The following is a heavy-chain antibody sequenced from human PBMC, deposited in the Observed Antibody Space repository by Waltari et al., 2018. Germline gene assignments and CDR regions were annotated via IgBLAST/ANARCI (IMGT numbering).Heavy chain of an antibody. D-gene: IGHD2-15*01. V-gene: IGHV4-38-2*02. Sequence: QVQLQESGPGLVTPSETLSLTCTVSGYSISSGYYWGWIRPPPGKGLEWIGSIYHSGSTYYNPSLKSRVTISVDTSKNQFSLKLSSVTAADTAVYYCARGDIVVVVAATPRGNWFDPWGQGTLVTVSS. CDR1: GYSISSGYY. CDR3: ARGDIVVVVAATPRGNWFDP. J-gene: IGHJ5*02. CDR2: IYHSGST.